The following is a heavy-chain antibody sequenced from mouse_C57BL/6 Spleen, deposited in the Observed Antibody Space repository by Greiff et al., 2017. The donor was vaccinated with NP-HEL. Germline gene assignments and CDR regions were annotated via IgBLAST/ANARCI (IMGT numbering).Heavy chain of an antibody. CDR1: GFTFSDYG. Sequence: EVKLVESGGGLVQPGGSLKLSCAASGFTFSDYGMAWVRQAPGKGPEWVAFISNLAYSIYYADTVTGRFTISRENAKNTLYLEMSSLRSEDTAMYYCARLEAAQATLAYWGQGTLVTVSA. CDR3: ARLEAAQATLAY. J-gene: IGHJ3*01. D-gene: IGHD3-2*02. CDR2: ISNLAYSI. V-gene: IGHV5-15*04.